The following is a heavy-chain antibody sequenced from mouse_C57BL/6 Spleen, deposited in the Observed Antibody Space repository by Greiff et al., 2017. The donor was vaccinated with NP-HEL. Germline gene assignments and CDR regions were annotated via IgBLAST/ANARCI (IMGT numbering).Heavy chain of an antibody. CDR1: GYTFTEYT. V-gene: IGHV1-62-2*01. D-gene: IGHD2-13*01. CDR3: ARHEEGLEAMDY. Sequence: VKLMESGAELVKPGASVKLSCKASGYTFTEYTIHWVKQRSGQGLEWIGWFYPGSGSIKYNEKFKDKATLTADKSSSTVYMELSRLTSEDSAVYFCARHEEGLEAMDYWGQGTSVTVSS. J-gene: IGHJ4*01. CDR2: FYPGSGSI.